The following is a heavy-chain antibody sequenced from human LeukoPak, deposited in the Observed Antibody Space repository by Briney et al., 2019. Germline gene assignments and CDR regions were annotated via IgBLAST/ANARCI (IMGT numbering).Heavy chain of an antibody. V-gene: IGHV3-74*03. CDR3: ARSDWFDF. CDR2: IYVDGSST. Sequence: GGSLRLPCAASGFTLSNYWMHWVRQAPGKGLVWVSRIYVDGSSTTYADSVKGRFIISRDNAKNTLYLQLNSLRDEDTALYYCARSDWFDFWGQGTLVTVSS. J-gene: IGHJ5*01. CDR1: GFTLSNYW.